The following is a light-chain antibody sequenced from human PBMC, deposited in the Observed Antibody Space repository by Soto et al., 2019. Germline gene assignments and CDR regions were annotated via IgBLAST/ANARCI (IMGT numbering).Light chain of an antibody. CDR1: SSDVGSYDL. V-gene: IGLV2-23*01. CDR3: CSYAGSGTFV. CDR2: EDT. Sequence: QSVLTQPASVSGSPGQSITSSCTGTSSDVGSYDLVSWYQHPLGKAPKLMIYEDTKRPSGISTRFSGSKSGNAASLTISGLQAEDEADYYCCSYAGSGTFVFGTGTKVTVL. J-gene: IGLJ1*01.